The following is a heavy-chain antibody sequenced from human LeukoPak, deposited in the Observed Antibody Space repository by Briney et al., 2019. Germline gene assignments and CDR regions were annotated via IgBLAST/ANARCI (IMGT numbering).Heavy chain of an antibody. D-gene: IGHD3-3*01. CDR3: ARDKEAAVDFWSGYYPL. CDR1: GFIFSSYW. CDR2: IKRDGSER. J-gene: IGHJ4*02. V-gene: IGHV3-7*01. Sequence: GGSLRLSCAASGFIFSSYWMGWVRQAPGNGLEWVANIKRDGSERYYVDSVKGRFTISRDNAQNSLYLQMNSLRDEDTGVYYCARDKEAAVDFWSGYYPLWGQGTLVTVSS.